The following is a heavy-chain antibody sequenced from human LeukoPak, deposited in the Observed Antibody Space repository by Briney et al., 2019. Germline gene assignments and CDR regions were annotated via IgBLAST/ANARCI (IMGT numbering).Heavy chain of an antibody. V-gene: IGHV3-23*01. D-gene: IGHD1-26*01. CDR3: AKASGAHIKRDWAHFDY. J-gene: IGHJ4*02. CDR2: ISGSGGST. Sequence: GGSLRLSCAASGFTFSSYAMSWVRQAPVKGLEWVSAISGSGGSTYYADSVKGRFTISRDNSKNTLYLQMNSLRAEDTAVYYCAKASGAHIKRDWAHFDYWGQGTLVTVSS. CDR1: GFTFSSYA.